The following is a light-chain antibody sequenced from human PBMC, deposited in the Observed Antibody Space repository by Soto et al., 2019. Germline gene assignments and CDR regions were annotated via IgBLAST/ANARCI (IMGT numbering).Light chain of an antibody. CDR2: AAS. J-gene: IGKJ2*01. V-gene: IGKV1-39*01. Sequence: DIQMTQSPSSLPASVGDRVTLTCRASQIIGTYLNWYQQKPGKAPKLLIYAASSLQSGVPSRLSGSGSGTDFTLTISSLQPEDFATYYCQQSSTIPYTFGQGTKLEIE. CDR1: QIIGTY. CDR3: QQSSTIPYT.